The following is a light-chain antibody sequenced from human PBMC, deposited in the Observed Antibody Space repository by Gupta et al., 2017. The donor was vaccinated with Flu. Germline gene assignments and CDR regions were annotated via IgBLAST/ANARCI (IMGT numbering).Light chain of an antibody. J-gene: IGKJ2*03. CDR2: AAS. CDR1: QNINNY. Sequence: DIQMTQSPSSLSASVGDRVTVTCRTSQNINNYLNWYQQRPGKAPKLLIYAASTLQAGVPSRFSGSGFGTDFTLTISSLQPEDFATYYCQQSYTTRYSFGQGTKLEIK. V-gene: IGKV1-39*01. CDR3: QQSYTTRYS.